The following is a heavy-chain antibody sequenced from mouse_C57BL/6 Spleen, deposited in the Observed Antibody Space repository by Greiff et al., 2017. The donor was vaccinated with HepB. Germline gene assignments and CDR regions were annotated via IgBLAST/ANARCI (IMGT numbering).Heavy chain of an antibody. CDR2: INPSTGGT. CDR3: ARFYCGSSLWFAY. CDR1: GYSFTGYY. V-gene: IGHV1-42*01. Sequence: VQLQQSGPELVKPGASVKISCKASGYSFTGYYMNWVKQSPEKSLEWIGEINPSTGGTTYNQKFKAKATLTVDKSSSTSYMQLKSLTSEDSAVYYCARFYCGSSLWFAYWGHGTLVTVSA. J-gene: IGHJ3*01. D-gene: IGHD1-1*01.